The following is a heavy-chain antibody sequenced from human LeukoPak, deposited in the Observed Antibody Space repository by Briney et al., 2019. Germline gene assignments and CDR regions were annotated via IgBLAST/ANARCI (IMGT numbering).Heavy chain of an antibody. J-gene: IGHJ6*03. CDR3: ARIDGPTVFTYYMDL. CDR2: ISPRSETI. CDR1: GFSFNRRG. D-gene: IGHD3-16*01. Sequence: GGSLRLSCATSGFSFNRRGMNWVRQPPGKGLEWVSYISPRSETIFYAESVQGRFAVSRDDAKGSLYLQMHTLRVEDTAVYYRARIDGPTVFTYYMDLWGKGTTVTVAS. V-gene: IGHV3-48*04.